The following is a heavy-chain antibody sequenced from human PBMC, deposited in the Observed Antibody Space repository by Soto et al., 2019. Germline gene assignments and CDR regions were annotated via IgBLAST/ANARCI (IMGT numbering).Heavy chain of an antibody. D-gene: IGHD3-10*01. CDR2: ISYTGANQ. Sequence: GGSLRLSCDASGFTFSTYALHWVRQAPGKGLEWVAFISYTGANQYYADSVKGRFTVSRDNSKNIASLQMTSLKPEDSAVYYFASVAFLYIRGAYYDHWGQRTLVTGSS. V-gene: IGHV3-30-3*01. CDR1: GFTFSTYA. CDR3: ASVAFLYIRGAYYDH. J-gene: IGHJ4*02.